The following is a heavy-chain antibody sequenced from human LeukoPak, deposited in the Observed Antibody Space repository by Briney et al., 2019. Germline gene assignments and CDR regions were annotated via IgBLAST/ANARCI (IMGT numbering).Heavy chain of an antibody. CDR1: GGSISSYY. CDR3: ARVYPDYYDSSGYYYVGFDY. V-gene: IGHV4-59*01. D-gene: IGHD3-22*01. CDR2: IYYSGST. Sequence: PSETLSLTCTVSGGSISSYYWSRIRQPPGKGLEWIGYIYYSGSTNYNPSLKSRVTISVDTSKNQFFLKLSSVTAADTAVYYCARVYPDYYDSSGYYYVGFDYWGQGTLVTVSS. J-gene: IGHJ4*02.